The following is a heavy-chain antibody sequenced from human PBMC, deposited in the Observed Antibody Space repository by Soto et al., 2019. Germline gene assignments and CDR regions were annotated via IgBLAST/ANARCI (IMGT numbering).Heavy chain of an antibody. J-gene: IGHJ4*02. Sequence: SETLSLTCAVSGGSISSGGYSWSWIRQPPGKGLEWIGYIYHSGSTYYNPSLKSRVTISVDRSKNQFSLKLSSVTAADTAVYYCARDAGNYDSSGFDYWGQGTLVTV. V-gene: IGHV4-30-2*01. CDR3: ARDAGNYDSSGFDY. CDR2: IYHSGST. D-gene: IGHD3-22*01. CDR1: GGSISSGGYS.